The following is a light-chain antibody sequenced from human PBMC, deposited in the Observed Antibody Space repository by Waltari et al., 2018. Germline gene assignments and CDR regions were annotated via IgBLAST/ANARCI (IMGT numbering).Light chain of an antibody. Sequence: QSVLTQPPSLSGAPAQRVTISCTGSSPNIGAGYDVHWYQHLPGTAPKLLIDGNNNRPSGVPDRFSASKSGASASLAITGLQSEDEAVYYCQSYDRRLSVVVFGGGTKLTVL. CDR1: SPNIGAGYD. J-gene: IGLJ2*01. CDR3: QSYDRRLSVVV. V-gene: IGLV1-40*01. CDR2: GNN.